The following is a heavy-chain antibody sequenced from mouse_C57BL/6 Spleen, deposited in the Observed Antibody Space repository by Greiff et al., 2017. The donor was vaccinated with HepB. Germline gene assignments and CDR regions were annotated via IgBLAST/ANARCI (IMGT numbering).Heavy chain of an antibody. D-gene: IGHD2-3*01. CDR3: PDGYYVSAWFAY. J-gene: IGHJ3*01. V-gene: IGHV1-64*01. Sequence: QVHVKQPGAELVKPGASVKLSCKASGYTFTSYWMHWVKQRPGQGLEWIGMIHPNSGSTNYNEKFKSKATLTVDKSSSTAYMQLSSLTSEDSAVYYCPDGYYVSAWFAYWGQGTLVTVSA. CDR1: GYTFTSYW. CDR2: IHPNSGST.